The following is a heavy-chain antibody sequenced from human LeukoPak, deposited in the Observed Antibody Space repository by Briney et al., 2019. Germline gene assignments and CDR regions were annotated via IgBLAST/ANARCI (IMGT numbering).Heavy chain of an antibody. V-gene: IGHV3-30-3*01. CDR2: FSHDGSSK. CDR1: GFTFSSYA. Sequence: GGSLRLFCAASGFTFSSYAMHWVRQAPGKGLEWVTLFSHDGSSKYYADSVRGRFTISRDNSKNTLYLQMNSLRADDSAVYYCARGKGSESGYDYFLDYWGQGTLVTVSS. CDR3: ARGKGSESGYDYFLDY. D-gene: IGHD5-12*01. J-gene: IGHJ4*02.